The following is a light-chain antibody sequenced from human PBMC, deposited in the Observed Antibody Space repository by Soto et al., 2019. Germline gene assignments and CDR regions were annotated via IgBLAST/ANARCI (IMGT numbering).Light chain of an antibody. V-gene: IGLV4-69*01. CDR2: LNRDGSH. J-gene: IGLJ2*01. Sequence: QLVLTQSPSASASLGASVKLTCTLSSGHSNYDIALHQQQPQKGPRYLMKLNRDGSHSRWDGIPNRFSGYSSGAERYLTISSLESEDEADYYCQTWGTGIVIFGGGTKLTVL. CDR1: SGHSNYD. CDR3: QTWGTGIVI.